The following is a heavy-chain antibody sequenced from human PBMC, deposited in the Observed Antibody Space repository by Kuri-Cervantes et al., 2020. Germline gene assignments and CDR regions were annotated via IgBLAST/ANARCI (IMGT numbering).Heavy chain of an antibody. CDR2: IWYDGSNK. J-gene: IGHJ3*02. D-gene: IGHD3-10*01. V-gene: IGHV3-33*01. CDR1: GFTFSSYG. CDR3: AREYFIRAEDAFDI. Sequence: GESLKISCAASGFTFSSYGMHWVRQAPGKGLEWVAVIWYDGSNKYYADPVKGRFTISRDNSKNTLYLQMNSLRAEDTAVYYCAREYFIRAEDAFDIWGQGTMVTVSS.